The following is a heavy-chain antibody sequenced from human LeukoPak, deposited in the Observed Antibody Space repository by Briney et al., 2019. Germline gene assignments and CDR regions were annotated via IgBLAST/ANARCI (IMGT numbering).Heavy chain of an antibody. D-gene: IGHD1-26*01. Sequence: GGSLRLSCAASGFTFSDYYMSWLRQAPGKGLEGVSYIISSVSTIYYADSVKGRFTISRDNAKNSLYLQMNSLRAEDTAVYYCAREVVGATDFDYWGQGTLVTVSS. J-gene: IGHJ4*02. CDR3: AREVVGATDFDY. CDR1: GFTFSDYY. CDR2: IISSVSTI. V-gene: IGHV3-11*04.